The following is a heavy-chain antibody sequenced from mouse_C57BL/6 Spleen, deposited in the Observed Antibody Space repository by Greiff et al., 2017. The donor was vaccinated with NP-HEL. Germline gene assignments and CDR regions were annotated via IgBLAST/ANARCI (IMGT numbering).Heavy chain of an antibody. CDR2: INPSNGGT. CDR3: ARSGFYYYASFAY. Sequence: QVQLQQPGTELVKPGASVKLSCKASGYTFTSYWMHWVKQRPGQGLEWIGNINPSNGGTNYNEKFKSKATLTVDKSSSTAYMQHSSLTSEDSAVYYCARSGFYYYASFAYWGQGTLVTVSA. D-gene: IGHD1-1*01. J-gene: IGHJ3*01. V-gene: IGHV1-53*01. CDR1: GYTFTSYW.